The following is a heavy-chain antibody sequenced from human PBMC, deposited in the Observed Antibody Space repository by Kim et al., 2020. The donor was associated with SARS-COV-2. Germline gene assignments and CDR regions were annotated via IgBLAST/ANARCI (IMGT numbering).Heavy chain of an antibody. CDR1: GYTFTSYA. CDR3: ATSSGTLSCADQYFDY. Sequence: ASVKVSCEASGYTFTSYAMNWVRQAPGQGLEWMGWMNTNTGNPTYAQEFPGRVVITLDTSISTAYLQLSSLKSEDTAMYYCATSSGTLSCADQYFDYWGQ. V-gene: IGHV7-4-1*02. J-gene: IGHJ4*02. CDR2: MNTNTGNP. D-gene: IGHD3-22*01.